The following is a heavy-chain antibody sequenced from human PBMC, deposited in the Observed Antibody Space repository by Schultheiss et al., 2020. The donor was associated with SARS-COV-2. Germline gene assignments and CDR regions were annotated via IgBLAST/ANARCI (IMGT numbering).Heavy chain of an antibody. CDR2: IYYSGST. D-gene: IGHD5-24*01. Sequence: SETLSLTCTVSGGSISSSSYFWGWIRQPPGKGLEWIGSIYYSGSTYYNPSLKSRVTFSVDTSKNQFSLKLSSVTAADTAVYYCARERVATTNDAFDIWGQGTMVTVSS. J-gene: IGHJ3*02. V-gene: IGHV4-39*07. CDR1: GGSISSSSYF. CDR3: ARERVATTNDAFDI.